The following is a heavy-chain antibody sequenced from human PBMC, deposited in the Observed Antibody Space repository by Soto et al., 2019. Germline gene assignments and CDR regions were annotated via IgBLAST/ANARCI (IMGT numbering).Heavy chain of an antibody. V-gene: IGHV3-48*02. CDR2: ISSSSSTI. CDR3: ARDPPSSNYDSSGYYPEYFQH. J-gene: IGHJ1*01. D-gene: IGHD3-22*01. CDR1: GFTFSSYS. Sequence: EVQLVESGGGLVQPGGSLRLSCAASGFTFSSYSMNWVRQAPGKGLEWVSYISSSSSTIYYADSVKGRFTISRDNAKNSLYLQMNSLRDEDTDVYYCARDPPSSNYDSSGYYPEYFQHWGQGTLVTVSS.